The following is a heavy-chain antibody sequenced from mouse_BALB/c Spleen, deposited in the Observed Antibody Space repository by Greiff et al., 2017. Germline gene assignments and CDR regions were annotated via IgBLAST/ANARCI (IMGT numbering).Heavy chain of an antibody. V-gene: IGHV1S127*01. CDR2: IDPSDSYT. Sequence: QVQLQQPGAELVKPGASVKMSCKASGYTFTSYWMHWVKQRPGQGLEWIGTIDPSDSYTSYNQKFKGKATLTVDTSSSTAYMQLSSLTSEDSAVYYCTRRKGDWYFDVWGAGTTVTVSS. J-gene: IGHJ1*01. CDR1: GYTFTSYW. CDR3: TRRKGDWYFDV.